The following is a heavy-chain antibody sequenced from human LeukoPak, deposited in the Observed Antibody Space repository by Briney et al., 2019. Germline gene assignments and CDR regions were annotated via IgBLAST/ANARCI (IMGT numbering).Heavy chain of an antibody. CDR1: GGTFSSYA. D-gene: IGHD4/OR15-4a*01. CDR3: ARESNYYCFDF. J-gene: IGHJ4*02. CDR2: INAGNGNT. V-gene: IGHV1-3*01. Sequence: GASVKVSCKASGGTFSSYAISWVRQAPGQRLEWMGWINAGNGNTEYSQKFQGRVTITSDTSANTAFMELSSLTSEDTALYYCARESNYYCFDFWGQGTLVTVSS.